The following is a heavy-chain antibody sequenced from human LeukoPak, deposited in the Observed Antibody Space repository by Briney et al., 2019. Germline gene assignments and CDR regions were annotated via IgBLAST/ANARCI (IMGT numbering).Heavy chain of an antibody. CDR3: ARGDAFSGDH. CDR1: GFSFTNFW. J-gene: IGHJ4*02. CDR2: IHPEGNEK. V-gene: IGHV3-7*04. Sequence: GGSLRLSCAVSGFSFTNFWMSWVRQAPGRGLEWVANIHPEGNEKYHVESVKGRFTISRDNTKNLLFLQMNGLRVEDTAVYYCARGDAFSGDHWGQGTLVTVST.